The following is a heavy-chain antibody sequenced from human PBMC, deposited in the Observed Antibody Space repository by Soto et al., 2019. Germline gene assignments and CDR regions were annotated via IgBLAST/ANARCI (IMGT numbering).Heavy chain of an antibody. J-gene: IGHJ4*02. CDR2: SSNSGSFT. CDR3: VKSGDNYNLLDY. V-gene: IGHV3-11*06. CDR1: GFTLSYHY. Sequence: NPGGSLRLSCAASGFTLSYHYMSWIRQAPGKGLEWIGYSSNSGSFTRYADSVKGRFSISRDNAKSSLYLQISSLRGDDTATYYCVKSGDNYNLLDYWGQGTPVTVSS. D-gene: IGHD1-1*01.